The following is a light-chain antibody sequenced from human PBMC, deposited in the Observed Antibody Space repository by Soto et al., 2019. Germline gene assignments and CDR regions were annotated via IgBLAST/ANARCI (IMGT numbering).Light chain of an antibody. V-gene: IGLV3-1*01. CDR3: QAWDRGTSYV. Sequence: SYELTQPPSVSVSPGQTARITCSGDKLGDKYASWYQQKPGQSPVLVIYQDTKRPSGIPERFSGSIYGNTASLTIRWPQDMDEADYFCQAWDRGTSYVFGPGTKVTVL. CDR1: KLGDKY. J-gene: IGLJ1*01. CDR2: QDT.